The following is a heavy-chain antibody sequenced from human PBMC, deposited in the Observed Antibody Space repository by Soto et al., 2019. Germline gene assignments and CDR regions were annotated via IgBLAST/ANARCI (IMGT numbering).Heavy chain of an antibody. V-gene: IGHV4-30-4*01. J-gene: IGHJ4*02. CDR1: GVSITRGDYY. Sequence: PSETLSLTCTVSGVSITRGDYYWNWIRQPPGKGLEWIGNIYYRGKTYYNPSLKSRVTISLDTSKNQFSLKLTSVTAADTAVYYYAIDYWGQGTQVTVSS. CDR2: IYYRGKT. CDR3: AIDY.